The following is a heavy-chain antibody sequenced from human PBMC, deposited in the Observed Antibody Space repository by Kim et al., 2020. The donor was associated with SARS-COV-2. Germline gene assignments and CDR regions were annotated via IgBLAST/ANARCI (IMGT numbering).Heavy chain of an antibody. CDR1: GGSISSGGYS. D-gene: IGHD3-22*01. CDR3: ARVVGSGYYYFDY. V-gene: IGHV4-30-2*01. CDR2: IYHSGST. Sequence: TLSLTCAVSGGSISSGGYSWSWIRQPPGKGLEWIGYIYHSGSTYYNPSLKSRVTISVDRSKNQFSLKLSSVTAADTAVYYCARVVGSGYYYFDYWGQGTLVTVSS. J-gene: IGHJ4*02.